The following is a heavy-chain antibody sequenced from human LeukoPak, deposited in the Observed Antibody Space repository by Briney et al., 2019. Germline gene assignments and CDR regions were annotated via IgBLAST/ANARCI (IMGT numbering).Heavy chain of an antibody. J-gene: IGHJ6*03. CDR2: MNPNSGNT. V-gene: IGHV1-8*01. D-gene: IGHD3-3*01. CDR1: GYTFTSYD. Sequence: GASVKVSCKASGYTFTSYDINWVRQATGQGLEWMGWMNPNSGNTGYAQKFQGRVTMTRNTSISTAYMELSSLRSEDAAVYYCVTGSGKSYYDLWSGQIYYYYYYMDVWGKGTTVTVSS. CDR3: VTGSGKSYYDLWSGQIYYYYYYMDV.